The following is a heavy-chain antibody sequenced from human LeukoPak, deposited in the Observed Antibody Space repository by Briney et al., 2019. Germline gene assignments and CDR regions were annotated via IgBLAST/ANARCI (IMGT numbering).Heavy chain of an antibody. CDR2: IYYSGST. V-gene: IGHV4-59*01. J-gene: IGHJ4*02. Sequence: SETLSLTCTVSGGSISSYYWSWIRQPPGKGLEWIGYIYYSGSTNYNPSLKSRVTISVDTSKNQFSLKLSSVTAADTAVYYCARGRFGVVDYWGQGTLVTVSS. D-gene: IGHD3-3*01. CDR3: ARGRFGVVDY. CDR1: GGSISSYY.